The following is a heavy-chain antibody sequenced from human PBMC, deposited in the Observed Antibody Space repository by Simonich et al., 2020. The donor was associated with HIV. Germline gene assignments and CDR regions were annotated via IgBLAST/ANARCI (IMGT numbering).Heavy chain of an antibody. Sequence: QVQLQQWGAGLLKPSETLSLTCAVYGGSFSGYYWSWIRQPPGKGLEWFGEINHSESTYDNPSLKRRITISVDTSKNQFSQRVSSVTAADTALYYGARHKVDTAKVHAFDIWGQGTMVTVSS. J-gene: IGHJ3*02. CDR2: INHSEST. D-gene: IGHD5-18*01. CDR3: ARHKVDTAKVHAFDI. V-gene: IGHV4-34*01. CDR1: GGSFSGYY.